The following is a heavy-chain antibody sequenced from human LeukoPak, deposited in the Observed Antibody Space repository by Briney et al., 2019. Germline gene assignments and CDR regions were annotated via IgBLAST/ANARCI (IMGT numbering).Heavy chain of an antibody. D-gene: IGHD3-22*01. CDR3: ARRTYYYDSSGYYFYWFDP. V-gene: IGHV4-61*02. Sequence: SQTLSLTCTVSGGSISSNSYYWSWIRQPAGKGLEWIGRIYTSGSTDYNPSLKSRVTISVDTSKNQFSLKLSSVTAADTAVYYCARRTYYYDSSGYYFYWFDPWGQGTLVTVSS. CDR1: GGSISSNSYY. CDR2: IYTSGST. J-gene: IGHJ5*02.